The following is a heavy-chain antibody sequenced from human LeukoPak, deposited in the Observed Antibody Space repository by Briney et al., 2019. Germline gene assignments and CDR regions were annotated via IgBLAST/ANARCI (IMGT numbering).Heavy chain of an antibody. D-gene: IGHD2-15*01. Sequence: PSETLSLTCTVSGGSISNYSWSWIRQSPGKGLEWIGYVYYTGSTNYNPSLESRVTISVDTSNNQFSLKLSSVTAADTAVYYCARDVFCRGGSCRGTPPLFDSWGQGTLVTVSS. J-gene: IGHJ4*02. CDR3: ARDVFCRGGSCRGTPPLFDS. CDR2: VYYTGST. CDR1: GGSISNYS. V-gene: IGHV4-59*01.